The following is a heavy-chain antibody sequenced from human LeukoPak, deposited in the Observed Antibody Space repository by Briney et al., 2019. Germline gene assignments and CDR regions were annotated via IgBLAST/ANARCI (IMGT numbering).Heavy chain of an antibody. CDR2: MHSGGGT. V-gene: IGHV3-53*01. CDR1: GFTFGSHS. Sequence: PGGFLRLSCAASGFTFGSHSMSWVRQAPGKGLEWVSIMHSGGGTYYADSVKGRFTISRDNSRNTLYLQMNSLRAEDTAVYYCARGAGGGWYYFDCWGQGTLVTVSS. D-gene: IGHD6-19*01. CDR3: ARGAGGGWYYFDC. J-gene: IGHJ4*02.